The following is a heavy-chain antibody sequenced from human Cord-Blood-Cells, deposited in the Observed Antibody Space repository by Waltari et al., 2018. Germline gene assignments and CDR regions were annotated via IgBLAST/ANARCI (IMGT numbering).Heavy chain of an antibody. CDR2: IIPIFGTA. CDR3: ARGGYCSSTSCYDAFDI. J-gene: IGHJ3*02. Sequence: QVQLVQSGAEVKKPGSSVKVSCKDSGGTFISYAISWVRQAPGQGLEWMGGIIPIFGTANYAQKFQGRVTITADESMSTAYMELSSLRSEDTAVYYCARGGYCSSTSCYDAFDIWGQGTMVTVSS. D-gene: IGHD2-2*01. V-gene: IGHV1-69*12. CDR1: GGTFISYA.